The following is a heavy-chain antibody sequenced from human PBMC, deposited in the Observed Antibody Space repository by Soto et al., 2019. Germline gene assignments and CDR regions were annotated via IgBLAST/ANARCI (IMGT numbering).Heavy chain of an antibody. J-gene: IGHJ6*02. D-gene: IGHD3-3*01. CDR3: TRSSPYDFWSGYPNYYGMDV. CDR2: IRSKAYGGTT. Sequence: GGSLRLSCTASGFTFGDYAMSWFRQAPGKGLEWVGFIRSKAYGGTTEYAASVKGRFTISRDDSKSIAYLQMNSLKTEDTAVYYCTRSSPYDFWSGYPNYYGMDVRGQGTTVTVSS. CDR1: GFTFGDYA. V-gene: IGHV3-49*03.